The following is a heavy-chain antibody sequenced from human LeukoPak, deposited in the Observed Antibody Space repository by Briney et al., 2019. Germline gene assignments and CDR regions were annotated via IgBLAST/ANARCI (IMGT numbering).Heavy chain of an antibody. CDR1: GFTLSGHT. J-gene: IGHJ4*02. CDR2: IGGRDDRT. CDR3: AKDPNPHYDFWSGYK. V-gene: IGHV3-23*01. D-gene: IGHD3-3*01. Sequence: PGRSLRLSCAASGFTLSGHTMTWLRQAPGKGLEWVSIIGGRDDRTYYADSVKGRFTISRDNPNNNLYLHMNSLRAEDTAVYYCAKDPNPHYDFWSGYKWGQGTLVTVSS.